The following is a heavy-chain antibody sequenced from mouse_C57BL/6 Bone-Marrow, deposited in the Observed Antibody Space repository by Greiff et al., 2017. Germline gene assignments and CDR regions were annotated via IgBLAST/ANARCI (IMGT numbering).Heavy chain of an antibody. Sequence: QVQLQQPGAELVKPGASVKMSCKASGYTFTSYWITWVKQRPGQGLEWIGDIYPGSGSTNYNEKFKSKATLTVDTSSSTAYMQLSSLTSEDSAVYYCALFITTVVAPHYYAMDYWGQGTSVTGSS. CDR1: GYTFTSYW. D-gene: IGHD1-1*01. J-gene: IGHJ4*01. CDR3: ALFITTVVAPHYYAMDY. V-gene: IGHV1-55*01. CDR2: IYPGSGST.